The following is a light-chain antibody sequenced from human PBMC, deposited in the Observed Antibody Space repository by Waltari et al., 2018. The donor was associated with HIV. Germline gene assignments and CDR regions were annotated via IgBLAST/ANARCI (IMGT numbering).Light chain of an antibody. Sequence: QSVLTQPPSASGTPGQRVTISCSGSSSNIGSNTVNWYPQLPGTAPRLLIYSNKPRPSGVPDLFSGSKSGTSASLAISGLQSEDEADYYCAAWDDSLSGLVVFGGGTKLTVL. V-gene: IGLV1-44*01. CDR1: SSNIGSNT. CDR2: SNK. J-gene: IGLJ2*01. CDR3: AAWDDSLSGLVV.